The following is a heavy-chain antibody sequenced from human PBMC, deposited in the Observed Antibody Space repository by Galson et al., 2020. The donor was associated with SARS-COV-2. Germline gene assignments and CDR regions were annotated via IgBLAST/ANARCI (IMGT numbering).Heavy chain of an antibody. Sequence: SETLSLTCTVSGGSISSGGYYWSWIRQHPGKGLEWIGYIYYSGSTYYNPSLKSRVTISVDTSKNQFSLKLSSVTAADTAVYYCARGRKGKTIAAAGTYWFDPWGQGTLVTVSS. CDR2: IYYSGST. V-gene: IGHV4-31*03. D-gene: IGHD6-13*01. CDR3: ARGRKGKTIAAAGTYWFDP. J-gene: IGHJ5*02. CDR1: GGSISSGGYY.